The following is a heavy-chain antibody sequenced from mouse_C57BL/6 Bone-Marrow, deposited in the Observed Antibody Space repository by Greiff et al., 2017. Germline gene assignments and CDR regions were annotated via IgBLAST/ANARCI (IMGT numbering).Heavy chain of an antibody. CDR1: GFNIKDDY. CDR3: TVSAFITTVVGGY. J-gene: IGHJ2*01. Sequence: VQLQQSGAELVRPGASVKLSCTASGFNIKDDYMHWVKQRPEQGLEWIGWIDPENGATEYASKFQGKATITADTSSNTAYLQLSSLTSEDTAVYYCTVSAFITTVVGGYWGQGTTLTVSS. V-gene: IGHV14-4*01. D-gene: IGHD1-1*01. CDR2: IDPENGAT.